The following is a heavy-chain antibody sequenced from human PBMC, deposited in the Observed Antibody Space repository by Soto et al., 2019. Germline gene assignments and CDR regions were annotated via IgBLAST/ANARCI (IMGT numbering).Heavy chain of an antibody. D-gene: IGHD3-22*01. CDR2: IIPIFGTA. V-gene: IGHV1-69*01. CDR3: ALTLYYERSERQHGFSFYGMDV. Sequence: QVQLVQSGAEVKKPGSSMKVSCKASGGTFSSSAISWVRQAPGQGPEWMGGIIPIFGTANFAQKFQDRVTLTADDSTTTAYMELSSLRSEYTAVYYCALTLYYERSERQHGFSFYGMDVWGQRSTFTVSS. J-gene: IGHJ6*02. CDR1: GGTFSSSA.